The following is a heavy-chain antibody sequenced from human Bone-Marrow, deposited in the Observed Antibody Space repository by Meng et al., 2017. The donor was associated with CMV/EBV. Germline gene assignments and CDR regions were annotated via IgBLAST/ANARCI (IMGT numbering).Heavy chain of an antibody. D-gene: IGHD2-15*01. CDR2: IYYSGST. V-gene: IGHV4-59*01. CDR1: GFTFSSYA. J-gene: IGHJ3*02. Sequence: ESLKISCAASGFTFSSYAMSWVRQAPGKGLEWIGYIYYSGSTNYNPSLKSRVTISVDTSKNQFSLKLSSVTAADTAVYYCARTPGIVVVVAATDDAFDIWGQGTMVTVSS. CDR3: ARTPGIVVVVAATDDAFDI.